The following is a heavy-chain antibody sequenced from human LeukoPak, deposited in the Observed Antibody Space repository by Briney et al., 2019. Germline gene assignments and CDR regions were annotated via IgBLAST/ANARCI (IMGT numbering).Heavy chain of an antibody. J-gene: IGHJ3*02. Sequence: SETLSLTCAVYGGYYWSWIRQPPGKGLEWIGEINHSGSTNYNPSLKSRVTISVDTSKNQFSLRLSSVTAADTAVYYCARHFPQKGGGITMVRGVRQPRGAFDIWGQGTMVTVSS. V-gene: IGHV4-34*01. D-gene: IGHD3-10*01. CDR3: ARHFPQKGGGITMVRGVRQPRGAFDI. CDR2: INHSGST. CDR1: GGYY.